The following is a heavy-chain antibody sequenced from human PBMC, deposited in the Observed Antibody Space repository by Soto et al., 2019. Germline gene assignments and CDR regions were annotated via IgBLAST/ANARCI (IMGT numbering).Heavy chain of an antibody. V-gene: IGHV3-30-3*01. J-gene: IGHJ2*01. D-gene: IGHD4-4*01. CDR1: GFTISSYV. CDR2: ISYDGCNK. CDR3: ARPLWRDDYNWGYFDL. Sequence: QVQREESGGGVVQPGRSLRLSCAASGFTISSYVMHWVRQAPGKGLEWVAVISYDGCNKYYTDSVKGRFTMSRDNSKNTLYLQMNSLRAEDTAVYYCARPLWRDDYNWGYFDLWGRGTLVTVSS.